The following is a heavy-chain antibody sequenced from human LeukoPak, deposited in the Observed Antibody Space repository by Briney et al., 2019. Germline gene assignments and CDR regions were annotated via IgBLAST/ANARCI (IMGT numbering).Heavy chain of an antibody. CDR2: INSDGSST. V-gene: IGHV3-74*01. CDR3: ARDYYTSGSPNDY. CDR1: GFTFRSYW. Sequence: PGGSLRLSCAASGFTFRSYWMHWVRQAPGNGLVWVSRINSDGSSTSYADSVKGRFTISRDNAKNTLYLQMNSLRAEDTAVYYCARDYYTSGSPNDYWGQGTLVTVSS. D-gene: IGHD3-10*01. J-gene: IGHJ4*02.